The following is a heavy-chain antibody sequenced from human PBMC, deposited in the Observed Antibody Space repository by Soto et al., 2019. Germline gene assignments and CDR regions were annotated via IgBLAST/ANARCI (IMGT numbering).Heavy chain of an antibody. Sequence: SETLSLTCTVSGGSISSGGYYWSWIRQHPGKGLEWIGYIYYSGSTYYNPSLKSRVTISVDTSKNQFSLKLGSVTAADTAVYYCARAVPPEYDFWSGYYPHFDYWGQGTLVTVSS. CDR3: ARAVPPEYDFWSGYYPHFDY. CDR1: GGSISSGGYY. D-gene: IGHD3-3*01. V-gene: IGHV4-31*03. J-gene: IGHJ4*02. CDR2: IYYSGST.